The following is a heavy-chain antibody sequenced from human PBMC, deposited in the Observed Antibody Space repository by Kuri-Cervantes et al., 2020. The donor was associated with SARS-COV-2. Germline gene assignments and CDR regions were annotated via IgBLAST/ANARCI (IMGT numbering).Heavy chain of an antibody. CDR1: GGSFSGYY. CDR2: INHSGST. D-gene: IGHD3-10*01. CDR3: ARSAVRMVRGVIHY. J-gene: IGHJ4*02. V-gene: IGHV4-34*01. Sequence: ESLKISCAVYGGSFSGYYWSWIRQPPGKGLEWIGEINHSGSTNYNPSLKSRVTISVDTSKNQSSLKLSSVTAADTAVYYCARSAVRMVRGVIHYWGQGTLVTVSS.